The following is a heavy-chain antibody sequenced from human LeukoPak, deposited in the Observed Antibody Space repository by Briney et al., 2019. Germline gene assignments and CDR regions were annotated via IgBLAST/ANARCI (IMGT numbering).Heavy chain of an antibody. J-gene: IGHJ4*02. V-gene: IGHV4-4*08. Sequence: SETPSLTCTVSGDSISTYHWNWIRKPPGKGLEWIGYMQSTGNSNYNPSLKNRVNIFVDMSKNHFVLNLRSVTAADTAVYYCARDKRHSYGRYFDPWGQGMLVTVSS. CDR3: ARDKRHSYGRYFDP. CDR2: MQSTGNS. D-gene: IGHD5-18*01. CDR1: GDSISTYH.